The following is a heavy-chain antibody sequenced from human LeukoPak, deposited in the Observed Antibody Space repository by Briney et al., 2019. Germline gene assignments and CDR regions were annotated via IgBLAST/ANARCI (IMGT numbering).Heavy chain of an antibody. Sequence: SQTLSLTCAVSGGSIGSGGYSWSWLRQPPGKGLEWIGYIYHSGSTYYNPSLKSRVTISVDRSKNQFSLKLSSVTAADTAVYYCARDYYGLDYWGQGTLVTVSS. CDR2: IYHSGST. D-gene: IGHD3-10*01. J-gene: IGHJ4*02. CDR3: ARDYYGLDY. V-gene: IGHV4-30-2*01. CDR1: GGSIGSGGYS.